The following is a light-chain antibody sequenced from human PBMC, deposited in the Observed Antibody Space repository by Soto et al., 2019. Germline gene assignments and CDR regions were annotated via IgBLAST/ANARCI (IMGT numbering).Light chain of an antibody. CDR3: QQYDSSPST. CDR1: ESVSANY. V-gene: IGKV3-20*01. CDR2: GAS. J-gene: IGKJ4*01. Sequence: DIVLTQSPGTLSLSTGERATISCRASESVSANYLAWYQQRSGQAPRLVIYGASSSASAVPDRFSGSGSGADFTLTISRLEPEDFAMYYCQQYDSSPSTFGGGTKVEIK.